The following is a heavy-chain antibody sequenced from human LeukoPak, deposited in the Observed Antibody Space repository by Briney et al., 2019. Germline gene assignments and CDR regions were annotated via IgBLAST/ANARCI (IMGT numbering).Heavy chain of an antibody. CDR3: AKDASGLYGMDV. J-gene: IGHJ6*02. CDR1: GFTFDDYA. V-gene: IGHV3-9*01. D-gene: IGHD3-10*01. CDR2: ISWNSGSI. Sequence: PGRSLRLSCAASGFTFDDYAMHWVRHAPGKGLEWVSGISWNSGSIGYADSVRGRFTISRDNAKNSLYLQMNSLRAEDTALYYCAKDASGLYGMDVWGQGTTVTVSS.